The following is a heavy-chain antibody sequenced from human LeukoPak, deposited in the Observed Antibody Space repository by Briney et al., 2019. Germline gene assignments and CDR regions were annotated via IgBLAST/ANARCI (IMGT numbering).Heavy chain of an antibody. D-gene: IGHD3-10*01. V-gene: IGHV3-23*01. CDR2: ISGSGGST. Sequence: GGSLRLSCAASGFTFSSYAMSGVRRAPGKGLEGVSAISGSGGSTYYADSVKGRFTISRDNSKNTLYLQMNGLRAEDTAVYYCAKDPYYDGPSVYFDYWGQGTLVTVSS. CDR3: AKDPYYDGPSVYFDY. CDR1: GFTFSSYA. J-gene: IGHJ4*02.